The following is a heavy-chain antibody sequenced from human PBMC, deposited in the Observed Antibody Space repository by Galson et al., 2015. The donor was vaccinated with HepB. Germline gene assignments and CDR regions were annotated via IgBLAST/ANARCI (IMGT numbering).Heavy chain of an antibody. Sequence: SLRLSCAASGFTFSSYGMHWVRQAPGKGLEWVAVISYDGSNEYYADSVKGRFTISRDNSKNTLYLQMNSLRAEDTAVYYCAKWGDCSSTSCYFNEIYWGQGTLVTVSS. D-gene: IGHD2-2*01. CDR1: GFTFSSYG. CDR2: ISYDGSNE. J-gene: IGHJ4*02. CDR3: AKWGDCSSTSCYFNEIY. V-gene: IGHV3-30*18.